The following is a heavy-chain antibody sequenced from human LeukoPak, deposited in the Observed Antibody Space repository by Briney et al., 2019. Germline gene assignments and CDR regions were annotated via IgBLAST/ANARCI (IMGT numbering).Heavy chain of an antibody. CDR1: GYTFTGYY. D-gene: IGHD1-1*01. CDR2: IIPIFGTA. CDR3: ARVGTEYSYYYGMDV. V-gene: IGHV1-69*13. J-gene: IGHJ6*02. Sequence: GASVKVSCKASGYTFTGYYMHWVRQAPGQGLEWMGGIIPIFGTANYAQKFQGRVTITADESTSTAYMELSSLRSEDTAVYYCARVGTEYSYYYGMDVWGQGTTVTVSS.